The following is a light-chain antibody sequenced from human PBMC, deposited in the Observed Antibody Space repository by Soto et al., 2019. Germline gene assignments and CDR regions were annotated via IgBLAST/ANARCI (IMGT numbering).Light chain of an antibody. CDR2: GAS. CDR1: QSVSSSY. V-gene: IGKV3-20*01. Sequence: EIVLTQSPGTLSLSPGERATLSCRASQSVSSSYLAWYQQRPGQAPRLIIYGASSRATGIPDRFSGSGSGTDLTLTISRLEPEDYAVYYCQLYGSSPPYTFGQGTKLEI. CDR3: QLYGSSPPYT. J-gene: IGKJ2*01.